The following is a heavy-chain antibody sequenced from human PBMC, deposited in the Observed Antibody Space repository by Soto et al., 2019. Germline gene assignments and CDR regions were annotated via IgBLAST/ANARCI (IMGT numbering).Heavy chain of an antibody. D-gene: IGHD6-13*01. V-gene: IGHV3-33*01. CDR3: ARHPERIAQIGWFDP. CDR1: GFTFSSYG. CDR2: IWYDGSNK. Sequence: GGSLRLSCAASGFTFSSYGMHWVRQAPGKGLEWVAVIWYDGSNKYYADTVKGRFTVSRGNSKNTLYLQMNSLRAEDTAVYFCARHPERIAQIGWFDPWGQGTLVTVSS. J-gene: IGHJ5*02.